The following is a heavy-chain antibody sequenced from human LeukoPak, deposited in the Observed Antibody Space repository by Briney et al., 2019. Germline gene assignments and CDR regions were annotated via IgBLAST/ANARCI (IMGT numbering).Heavy chain of an antibody. CDR1: GGSISSGGYS. V-gene: IGHV4-30-4*07. CDR2: IYYSGST. J-gene: IGHJ4*02. CDR3: ARAGIVVVIPDY. Sequence: SETLSLTCAVSGGSISSGGYSWSWIRQPPGKGLEWIGYIYYSGSTYYNPSLKSRVTISVDTSKNQFSLKLSSVTAADTAVYYCARAGIVVVIPDYWGQGTLVTVSS. D-gene: IGHD3-22*01.